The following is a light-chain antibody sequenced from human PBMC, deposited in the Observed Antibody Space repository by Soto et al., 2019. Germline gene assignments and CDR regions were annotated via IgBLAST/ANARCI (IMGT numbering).Light chain of an antibody. J-gene: IGKJ1*01. CDR1: QSVSSY. Sequence: EIVLTQSPATLSLSPWERATLSCRASQSVSSYLAWYQQKPGQAPRLLIYDASNRATGIQARFSGSGSGTDFTLTISSLEPEDFAVYYCQQRSNWPPWTFGQGTKVDI. CDR2: DAS. V-gene: IGKV3-11*01. CDR3: QQRSNWPPWT.